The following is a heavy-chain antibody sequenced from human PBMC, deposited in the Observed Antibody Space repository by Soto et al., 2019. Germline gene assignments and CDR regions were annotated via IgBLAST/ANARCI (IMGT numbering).Heavy chain of an antibody. CDR3: AGYSGRYYSVWY. D-gene: IGHD1-26*01. CDR2: TSYDGSNK. Sequence: QVQLLESGGGVVQPGRSLRLSCAASGFTFTNFGMHWVRQAPGKGLEWLAVTSYDGSNKYYADSVKGRFTISRDNSKNTLYLQMNSMRAEDTAVYYCAGYSGRYYSVWYWGQGTMVTVSS. CDR1: GFTFTNFG. V-gene: IGHV3-30*03. J-gene: IGHJ4*02.